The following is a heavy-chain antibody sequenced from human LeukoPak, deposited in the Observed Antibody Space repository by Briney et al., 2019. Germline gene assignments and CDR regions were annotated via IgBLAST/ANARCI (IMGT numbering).Heavy chain of an antibody. J-gene: IGHJ4*02. V-gene: IGHV1-3*01. Sequence: ASVKVSCKASGYTFSSHVMHWVRQAPGQSLEWMGWINAGNGNTEYAQKFQGRVTITRDTSASTAYMELNSLRSEDTAVYYCARDTFGTSRPIEYWGQGTLVTVSS. D-gene: IGHD2/OR15-2a*01. CDR1: GYTFSSHV. CDR2: INAGNGNT. CDR3: ARDTFGTSRPIEY.